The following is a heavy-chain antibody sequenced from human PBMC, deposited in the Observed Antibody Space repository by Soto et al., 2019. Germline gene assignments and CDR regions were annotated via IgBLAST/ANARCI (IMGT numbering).Heavy chain of an antibody. CDR3: ARGPITTNPRFDP. CDR2: INHSGST. J-gene: IGHJ5*02. Sequence: SETLSLTCAVYGGSFSGYYWSWIRQPPGKGLEWIGEINHSGSTNYNPSLKSRVTISIDTSKNQFSLKLSSVTAADTAVYYCARGPITTNPRFDPWGQGPLVTV. D-gene: IGHD3-22*01. CDR1: GGSFSGYY. V-gene: IGHV4-34*01.